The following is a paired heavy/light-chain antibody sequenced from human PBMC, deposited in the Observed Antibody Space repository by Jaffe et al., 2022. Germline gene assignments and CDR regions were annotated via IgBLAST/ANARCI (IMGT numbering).Heavy chain of an antibody. CDR3: VRDLHYYGSGSYYNPTGFDY. J-gene: IGHJ4*02. CDR2: IYPGDSDT. D-gene: IGHD3-10*01. Sequence: EVQLVQSGAEVKKPGESLKISCKGSGYSFTSYWIGWVRQMPGKGLEWMGIIYPGDSDTRYSPSFQGQVTISADKSISTAYLQWSSLKASDTAMYYCVRDLHYYGSGSYYNPTGFDYWGQGTLVTVSS. V-gene: IGHV5-51*03. CDR1: GYSFTSYW.
Light chain of an antibody. CDR2: YDS. Sequence: SYVLTQPPSVSVAPGKTARITCGGNNIGSKSVHWYQQKPGQAPVLVIYYDSDRPSGIPERFSGSNSGNTATLTISRVEAGDEADYYCQVWDSSSDHPYVFGTGTKVTVL. CDR3: QVWDSSSDHPYV. J-gene: IGLJ1*01. V-gene: IGLV3-21*04. CDR1: NIGSKS.